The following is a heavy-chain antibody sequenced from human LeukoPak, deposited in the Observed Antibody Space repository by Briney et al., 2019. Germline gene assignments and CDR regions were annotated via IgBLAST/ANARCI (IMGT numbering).Heavy chain of an antibody. CDR2: IGHSGST. D-gene: IGHD6-13*01. CDR1: GYSISSGYF. J-gene: IGHJ5*02. V-gene: IGHV4-38-2*01. CDR3: ARLNTGVLSSRTNNWFDP. Sequence: SETLSLTCAVSGYSISSGYFWSWVRQPLGKGLEWIGGIGHSGSTYYNPSLKSRITISTDTSKNRFSLKLSSVTAADTAVYYCARLNTGVLSSRTNNWFDPWGQGTLVTVSS.